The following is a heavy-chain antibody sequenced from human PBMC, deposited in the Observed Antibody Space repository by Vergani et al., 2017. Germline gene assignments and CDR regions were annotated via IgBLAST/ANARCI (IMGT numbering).Heavy chain of an antibody. Sequence: QVQLQQWGAGLVKPSQTLSLTCTVSGGSISSGSYYWSWIRQPAGKGLEWIGRIYTSGSTNYNPSLKSRVTISVDTSKNQFSLKLSSVTAADTAVYYCARVATVTSNWFDPWGQGTLVTVSS. D-gene: IGHD4-17*01. V-gene: IGHV4-61*02. CDR2: IYTSGST. CDR1: GGSISSGSYY. J-gene: IGHJ5*02. CDR3: ARVATVTSNWFDP.